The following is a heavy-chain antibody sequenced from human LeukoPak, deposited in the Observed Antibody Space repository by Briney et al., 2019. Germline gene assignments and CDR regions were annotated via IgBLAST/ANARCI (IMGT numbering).Heavy chain of an antibody. Sequence: SETLSLTCTVSGGSISSYYWSWIRQPPGKGLERIGYIYYSGSTNYNPSLKSRVTISVDTSKNQFSLKLSSVTAADTAVYYCARHTVTTSFDYWGQGTLVTVSS. V-gene: IGHV4-59*01. CDR2: IYYSGST. CDR1: GGSISSYY. CDR3: ARHTVTTSFDY. D-gene: IGHD4-17*01. J-gene: IGHJ4*02.